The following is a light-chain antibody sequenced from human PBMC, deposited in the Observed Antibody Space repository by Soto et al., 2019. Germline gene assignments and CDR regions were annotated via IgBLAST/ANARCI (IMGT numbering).Light chain of an antibody. CDR3: QQYNDWWT. CDR1: QTVRNN. J-gene: IGKJ1*01. V-gene: IGKV3-15*01. Sequence: EIVLTQSPGTLSLSPGERATLSCRASQTVRNNYLAWYQQKPGQAPRLLIYGASTRATGIPVRFSGSGSGTEFTLTINSLQSEDFAVYYCQQYNDWWTFGQGTKVDIK. CDR2: GAS.